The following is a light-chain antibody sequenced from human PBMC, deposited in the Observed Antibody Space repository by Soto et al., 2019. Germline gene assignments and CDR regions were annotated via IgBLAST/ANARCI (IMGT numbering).Light chain of an antibody. CDR2: KAS. J-gene: IGKJ1*01. CDR3: QQYNSYPWT. CDR1: QSISSW. Sequence: IRMTHSSATLSASLGDRVTITCRASQSISSWLAWYQQKPGKAPKLLIYKASSLESGVPSRFSGSRSGTEFTLTISSLQTDDFATYYCQQYNSYPWTFGQGTKVDIK. V-gene: IGKV1-5*03.